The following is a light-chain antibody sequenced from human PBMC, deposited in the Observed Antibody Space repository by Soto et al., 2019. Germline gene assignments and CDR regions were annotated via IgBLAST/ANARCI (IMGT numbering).Light chain of an antibody. CDR2: DAS. V-gene: IGKV3-11*01. CDR3: QQRSNWPIT. Sequence: EIVLTQSPATLSLSPGERATLSCRASQSVNSDLAWYQQRPGRAPRLLIYDASTRATGVPARFSGSGSGTDFSLTISSLEPEDFAVYYCQQRSNWPITFGQGTRLEIK. J-gene: IGKJ5*01. CDR1: QSVNSD.